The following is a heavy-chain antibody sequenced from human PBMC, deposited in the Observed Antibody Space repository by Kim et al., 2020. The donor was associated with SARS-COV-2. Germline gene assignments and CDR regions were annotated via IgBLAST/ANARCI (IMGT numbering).Heavy chain of an antibody. CDR2: IWYDGSKK. J-gene: IGHJ4*02. CDR1: GFTFSSYG. Sequence: GGSLRLSCAASGFTFSSYGMHWVRQAPGKGLEWVAVIWYDGSKKYYVDSVKGGFTISRDNSKNTLYLQMNSLRSEDTAVYYCANGGSSSSWAHLYWGQGTLVTVSS. V-gene: IGHV3-33*06. CDR3: ANGGSSSSWAHLY. D-gene: IGHD2-2*01.